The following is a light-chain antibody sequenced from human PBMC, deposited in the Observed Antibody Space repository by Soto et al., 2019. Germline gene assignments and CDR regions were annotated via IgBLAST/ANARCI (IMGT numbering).Light chain of an antibody. V-gene: IGLV1-44*01. CDR3: AAWDDSLNGVV. CDR1: SSNIGSNT. J-gene: IGLJ2*01. Sequence: QPVLTQPPSASGTPGQRVTISCSGSSSNIGSNTGNWYQQLPGTAPKLLIHSNNQRPSGVPDRFSGSKSGTSASLAISGLQSEDEADYYCAAWDDSLNGVVFGGGTKVTVL. CDR2: SNN.